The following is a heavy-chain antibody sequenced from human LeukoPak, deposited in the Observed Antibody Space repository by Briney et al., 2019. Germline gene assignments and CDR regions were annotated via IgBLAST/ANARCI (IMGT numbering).Heavy chain of an antibody. CDR3: AKGMIYCSGGTCYFGTFDI. CDR1: GFTFSNYV. D-gene: IGHD2-15*01. J-gene: IGHJ3*02. CDR2: VSGGGGST. V-gene: IGHV3-23*01. Sequence: GGSLRLSCVASGFTFSNYVMSWVRQAPGKGLEWVSGVSGGGGSTYYADSVKGRFTISRDNSKNTLYLQMKSLRAEDTAVYYCAKGMIYCSGGTCYFGTFDIWGQGTMVTVSS.